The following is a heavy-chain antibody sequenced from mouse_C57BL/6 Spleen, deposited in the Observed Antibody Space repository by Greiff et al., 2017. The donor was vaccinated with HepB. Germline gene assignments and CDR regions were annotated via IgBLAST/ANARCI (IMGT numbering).Heavy chain of an antibody. CDR2: IRSKSSNYAT. CDR1: GFTFNTYA. D-gene: IGHD2-5*01. Sequence: EVQLQESGGGLVQPTASLKLSCAASGFTFNTYAMHWVRQAPGKGLEWVARIRSKSSNYATYYADSVKDRFTISRDDSQSMLYLQMNNLKTEDTAMYYCVREDYINFCFAYWGQGTLVTVSA. CDR3: VREDYINFCFAY. J-gene: IGHJ3*01. V-gene: IGHV10-3*01.